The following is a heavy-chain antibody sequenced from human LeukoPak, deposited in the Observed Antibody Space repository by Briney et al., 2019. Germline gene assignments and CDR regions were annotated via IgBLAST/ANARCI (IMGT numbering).Heavy chain of an antibody. J-gene: IGHJ4*02. CDR3: ARPSVGWLAIDY. D-gene: IGHD6-19*01. V-gene: IGHV3-21*01. CDR1: GFTFSSYS. CDR2: ISSSSSYI. Sequence: GGSLRLSCAASGFTFSSYSMNWVRQAPGKGLEWVSSISSSSSYIYYADSVKGRFTISRDNAKNSLYLQMNSLRAEDTAVYYCARPSVGWLAIDYWGQGTLVTVSS.